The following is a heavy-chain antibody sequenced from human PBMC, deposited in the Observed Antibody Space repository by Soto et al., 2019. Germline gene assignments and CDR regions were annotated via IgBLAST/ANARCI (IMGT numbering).Heavy chain of an antibody. V-gene: IGHV3-33*01. J-gene: IGHJ6*03. CDR3: ARGSRPPYYYYMDV. CDR2: IWYDGSNK. Sequence: GGSLRLSCAASGFTFSSYGMHWVRQAPGKGLEWVAVIWYDGSNKYYADSVKGRFTISRDNSKNTLYLQMNSLRAEDTAVYYCARGSRPPYYYYMDVWGKGTTVTVSS. D-gene: IGHD2-2*01. CDR1: GFTFSSYG.